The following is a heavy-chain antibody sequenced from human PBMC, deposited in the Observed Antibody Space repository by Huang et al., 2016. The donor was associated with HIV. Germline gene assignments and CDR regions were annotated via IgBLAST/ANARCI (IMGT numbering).Heavy chain of an antibody. V-gene: IGHV1-18*01. J-gene: IGHJ3*02. Sequence: QVQLVQSGVAVKTPGASVKVSCTASGYTFTSYGISWVRQAPGQGLEGMGWIGANNRVTNYAHSVQGRGTMTTDTTTSTAYRELRSLRADDTAVKYCARDSPLLGVVIVVVPTAPNAFDIWGQGTMVTVSS. CDR1: GYTFTSYG. D-gene: IGHD2-2*01. CDR2: IGANNRVT. CDR3: ARDSPLLGVVIVVVPTAPNAFDI.